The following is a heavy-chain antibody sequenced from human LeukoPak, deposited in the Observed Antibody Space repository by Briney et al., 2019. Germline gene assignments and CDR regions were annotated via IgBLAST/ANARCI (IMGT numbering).Heavy chain of an antibody. J-gene: IGHJ4*02. CDR2: IYPGDSDT. D-gene: IGHD6-19*01. V-gene: IGHV5-51*01. CDR1: GYTFTSYW. CDR3: ASGFTGGRSSYSSGWYTFDY. Sequence: LGESLKISCKASGYTFTSYWIGWVRQMPGKGLEWVGIIYPGDSDTRYSPSFQGQVTISADKSISTAYLQWSSLKASDTAMYYCASGFTGGRSSYSSGWYTFDYWGQGTLVTVSS.